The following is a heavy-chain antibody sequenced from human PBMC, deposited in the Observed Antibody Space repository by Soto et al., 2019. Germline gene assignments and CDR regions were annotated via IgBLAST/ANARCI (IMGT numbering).Heavy chain of an antibody. CDR1: GGTFSSYA. J-gene: IGHJ4*02. V-gene: IGHV1-69*13. CDR3: ARVTFPSRGSSGYYPQFDY. CDR2: IIPIFGTA. D-gene: IGHD3-22*01. Sequence: SVKVSCKASGGTFSSYAISWVRQAPGQGLEWMGGIIPIFGTANYAQKFQGRVTITADESTSTAYMELSSLRSEDTAVYYCARVTFPSRGSSGYYPQFDYWAQGTLVTVSS.